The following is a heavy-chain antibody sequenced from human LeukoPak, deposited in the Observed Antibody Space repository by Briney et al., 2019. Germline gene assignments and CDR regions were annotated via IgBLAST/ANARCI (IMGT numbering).Heavy chain of an antibody. Sequence: PGESLKISCKGSGSSFTSHWIGWVRQMPGKGLEWMGIVNPDDSDTIYSPSFQGQVTISADESITTAYLQWSSLKASDTAMYYCARLRWPRGGRSSFDYWGQGALVTVSS. CDR3: ARLRWPRGGRSSFDY. V-gene: IGHV5-51*01. J-gene: IGHJ4*02. CDR1: GSSFTSHW. D-gene: IGHD3-10*01. CDR2: VNPDDSDT.